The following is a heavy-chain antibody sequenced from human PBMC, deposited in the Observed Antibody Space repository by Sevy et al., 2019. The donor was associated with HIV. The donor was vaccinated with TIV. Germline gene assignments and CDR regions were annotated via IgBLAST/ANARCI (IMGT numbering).Heavy chain of an antibody. V-gene: IGHV4-39*01. J-gene: IGHJ5*02. D-gene: IGHD6-19*01. CDR1: GGSISSSNYY. CDR2: IYYSGST. CDR3: ARLSCNSSGWFWFDP. Sequence: SETLSLTCTVSGGSISSSNYYWGWIRQPPGKRLEWIGTIYYSGSTYYNPSLKSRVTISVDASKNQFSLKLSSVTAADTAVFYCARLSCNSSGWFWFDPWGHGTLVTVSS.